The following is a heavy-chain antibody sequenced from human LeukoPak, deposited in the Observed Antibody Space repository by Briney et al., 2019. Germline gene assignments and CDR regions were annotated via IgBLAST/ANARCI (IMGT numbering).Heavy chain of an antibody. CDR3: ATGPNYDFWSGYYYYGMDV. Sequence: ASVKVSCKASGYTFTSYYMHWVRQAPGQGLEWMGIINPSGGSTSYAQKFQGRVTMTRDTSTSTVYMELSSLRSEDTAVYYCATGPNYDFWSGYYYYGMDVWGQGTTVTVSS. V-gene: IGHV1-46*01. D-gene: IGHD3-3*01. J-gene: IGHJ6*02. CDR2: INPSGGST. CDR1: GYTFTSYY.